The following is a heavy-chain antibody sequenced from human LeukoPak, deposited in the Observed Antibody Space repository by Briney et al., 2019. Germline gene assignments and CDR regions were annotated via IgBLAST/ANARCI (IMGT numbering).Heavy chain of an antibody. CDR1: GGSIMTTNW. Sequence: PSETLSLNCAVSGGSIMTTNWWTWVRQPPGKGLEWIGEVHLNGATNYNPSLESRVSMSIDTSKNQMSLKLTSVTAADTAIYYCTRESGAFSPFGFWGQGTLVTVSS. J-gene: IGHJ4*02. CDR3: TRESGAFSPFGF. V-gene: IGHV4-4*02. D-gene: IGHD1-26*01. CDR2: VHLNGAT.